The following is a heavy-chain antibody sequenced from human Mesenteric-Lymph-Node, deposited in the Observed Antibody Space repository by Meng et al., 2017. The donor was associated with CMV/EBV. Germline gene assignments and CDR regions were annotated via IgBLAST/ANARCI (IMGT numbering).Heavy chain of an antibody. J-gene: IGHJ3*02. V-gene: IGHV3-72*01. CDR1: GFTFSDHY. D-gene: IGHD1-26*01. Sequence: GGSLRLSCAASGFTFSDHYMDWVRQAPGKGLEWVGRTRNKANSYTTEYAASVKSRFTISRDDSKNSLYLQMNSLKTEDTAVYYCARVGSGAGAFDIWGQGTMVTVSS. CDR2: TRNKANSYTT. CDR3: ARVGSGAGAFDI.